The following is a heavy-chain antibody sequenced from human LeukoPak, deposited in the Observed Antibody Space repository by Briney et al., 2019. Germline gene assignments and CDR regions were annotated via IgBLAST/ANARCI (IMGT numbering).Heavy chain of an antibody. CDR1: GFTFSSYA. J-gene: IGHJ4*02. Sequence: GGSLRLSCAASGFTFSSYAMSWVRQAPGKGLEWVSAISGSGGSTYYVDSVKGRFTISRDNSKNTLYLQMNSLRAEDTAVYYCAKWVVGATTEYYFDYWGQGTLVTVSS. V-gene: IGHV3-23*01. D-gene: IGHD1-26*01. CDR2: ISGSGGST. CDR3: AKWVVGATTEYYFDY.